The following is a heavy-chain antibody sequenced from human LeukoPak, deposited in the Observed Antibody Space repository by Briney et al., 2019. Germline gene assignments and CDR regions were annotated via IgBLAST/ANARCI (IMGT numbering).Heavy chain of an antibody. D-gene: IGHD4-17*01. J-gene: IGHJ6*02. CDR1: GGSISSYY. CDR3: ARHVSGDYAWLDV. V-gene: IGHV4-59*08. CDR2: IYYSGST. Sequence: PSETLSLTCTASGGSISSYYWSWIRQSPGKGLEWIGYIYYSGSTNYNPSLKSRVTMSVDTSKRQFSLKLSSVTAADTAVYYCARHVSGDYAWLDVWGQGTTVTVS.